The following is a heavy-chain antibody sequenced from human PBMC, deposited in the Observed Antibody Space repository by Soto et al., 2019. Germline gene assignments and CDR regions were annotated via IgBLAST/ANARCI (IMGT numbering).Heavy chain of an antibody. D-gene: IGHD6-19*01. CDR1: GGSISSSSYY. V-gene: IGHV4-39*01. Sequence: PSETLSLTCTVSGGSISSSSYYWGWIRQPPGKGLEWIGSIYYSGSTYYNPSLKSRVTISVDTSKNQFSLKLSSVTAADTAVYYCARQRQWLVRGDFDYWGQGTLVTVSS. CDR3: ARQRQWLVRGDFDY. J-gene: IGHJ4*02. CDR2: IYYSGST.